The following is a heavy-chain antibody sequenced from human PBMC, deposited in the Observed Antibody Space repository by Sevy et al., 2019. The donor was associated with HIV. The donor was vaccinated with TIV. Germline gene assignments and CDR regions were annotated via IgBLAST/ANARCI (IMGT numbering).Heavy chain of an antibody. D-gene: IGHD5-12*01. CDR1: GFTFSSYA. J-gene: IGHJ6*02. Sequence: GGSLRLSCAASGFTFSSYAMHWVRQAPGKGLEWVAVISYDGSNKYYADSVKGRFTISRDNSKNTLYLQMNSLRAEDKAVYYCAREIGYSGYDYVDYYYGMDVWGQGTTVTVSS. V-gene: IGHV3-30*04. CDR3: AREIGYSGYDYVDYYYGMDV. CDR2: ISYDGSNK.